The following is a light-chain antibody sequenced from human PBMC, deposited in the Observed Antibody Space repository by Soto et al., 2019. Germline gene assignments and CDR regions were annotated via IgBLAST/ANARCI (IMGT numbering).Light chain of an antibody. V-gene: IGLV2-8*01. Sequence: QYVLTQPPSASGSPGQSVTISCTGTSSEVGGYNYVSWYQQHPGKAPKLMIYEVSKRPSGVPDRFSGSKSGNTASLTVSGLQAEDEADYYCSSYAGSNNLYVFGTGTKVTVL. CDR3: SSYAGSNNLYV. J-gene: IGLJ1*01. CDR1: SSEVGGYNY. CDR2: EVS.